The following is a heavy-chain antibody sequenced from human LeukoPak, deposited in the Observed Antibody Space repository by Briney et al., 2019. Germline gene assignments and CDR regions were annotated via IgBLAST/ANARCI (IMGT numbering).Heavy chain of an antibody. Sequence: SVKVSCKASGGTFSSYAISWVRQAPGQGLEWMGGIIPIFGTANYAQKFQGRVTITADESTSTAYMELSSLRSEDTAVYYCARLIYGSGSIDYWGQGTLVTVSS. J-gene: IGHJ4*02. CDR2: IIPIFGTA. V-gene: IGHV1-69*13. D-gene: IGHD3-10*01. CDR3: ARLIYGSGSIDY. CDR1: GGTFSSYA.